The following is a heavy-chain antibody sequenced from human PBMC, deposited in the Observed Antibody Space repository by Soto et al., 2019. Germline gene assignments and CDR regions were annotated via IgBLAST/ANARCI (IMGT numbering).Heavy chain of an antibody. D-gene: IGHD3-9*01. J-gene: IGHJ4*02. Sequence: PSETLSLTCTVSGGSISSGGYYWSWIRQHPGKGLEWIGYIYYSGSTYYNPSLKSRVTISVDTSKNQFSLKLSSVTAADTAVYYCASVNILTAFSLHHGGQAPLFTVSS. V-gene: IGHV4-31*03. CDR2: IYYSGST. CDR3: ASVNILTAFSLHH. CDR1: GGSISSGGYY.